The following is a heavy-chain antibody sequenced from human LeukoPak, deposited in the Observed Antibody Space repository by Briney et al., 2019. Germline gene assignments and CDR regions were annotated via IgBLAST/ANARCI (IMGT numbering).Heavy chain of an antibody. V-gene: IGHV4-59*01. J-gene: IGHJ5*02. CDR3: AREARYYYDSSGSAGWFDP. CDR2: IYHSVST. D-gene: IGHD3-22*01. CDR1: GGSISSYY. Sequence: SETLSLTCTVSGGSISSYYWSWIRQPPGKGLEWIGYIYHSVSTNYNPSLKSRVTISVDTSKNQFSLKLSSVTAADTALYYCAREARYYYDSSGSAGWFDPWGQGTLVTVSS.